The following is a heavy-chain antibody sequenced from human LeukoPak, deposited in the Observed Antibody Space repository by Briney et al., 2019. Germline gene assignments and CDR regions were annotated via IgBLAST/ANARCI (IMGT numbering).Heavy chain of an antibody. CDR2: THHRGNS. CDR3: AGEFCGRDCSAPGAFDY. D-gene: IGHD2-21*02. Sequence: SEALSLTCTVSGVSLCEYFWNWLRESRGQGLQWFGYTHHRGNSNYNSSLASRVTISIDTSKNQFSLRLTSVTAADAAVYVCAGEFCGRDCSAPGAFDYWGQGTMVAVPS. CDR1: GVSLCEYF. V-gene: IGHV4-4*09. J-gene: IGHJ4*03.